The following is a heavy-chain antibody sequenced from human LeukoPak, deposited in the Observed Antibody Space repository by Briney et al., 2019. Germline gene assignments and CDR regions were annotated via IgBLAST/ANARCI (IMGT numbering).Heavy chain of an antibody. CDR1: GFTFSGYA. CDR2: ISPDGSNK. CDR3: ARDSRGYSGYGDFDY. J-gene: IGHJ4*02. Sequence: GGSLRLSCTASGFTFSGYAIHWVRQAPGKGLEWVAVISPDGSNKYYADSVKGRFTISRDNSKNTLYLQMNSPRAEDTAVYYCARDSRGYSGYGDFDYWGQGTLVTVSS. V-gene: IGHV3-30-3*01. D-gene: IGHD5-12*01.